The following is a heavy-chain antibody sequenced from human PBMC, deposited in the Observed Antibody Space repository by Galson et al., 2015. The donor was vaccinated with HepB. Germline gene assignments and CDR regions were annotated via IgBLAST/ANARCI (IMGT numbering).Heavy chain of an antibody. CDR1: GATFSSYS. J-gene: IGHJ5*02. Sequence: SVKVSCKASGATFSSYSISWVRQAPGQGLEWVGKVIPILGIANFAQKFQGRVTITADKSTTTAYMELSSLRSEDTAVYYCAREGGREYCTGGSCYDHWGQGTLVTVTS. CDR2: VIPILGIA. D-gene: IGHD2-15*01. V-gene: IGHV1-69*04. CDR3: AREGGREYCTGGSCYDH.